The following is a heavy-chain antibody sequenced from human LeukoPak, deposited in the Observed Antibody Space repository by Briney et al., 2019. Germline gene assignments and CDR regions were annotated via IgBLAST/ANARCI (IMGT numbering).Heavy chain of an antibody. Sequence: SETLSLTCTVSGGSISSYYWSWIRQPPGKGLEWIGYIYTSGSTNYNPSLKSRVTISVDTSKNQFSLKLSSVTAADTAVHYCARAIAAHYWFDPWGQGTLVTVSS. CDR3: ARAIAAHYWFDP. J-gene: IGHJ5*02. CDR2: IYTSGST. CDR1: GGSISSYY. V-gene: IGHV4-4*09. D-gene: IGHD6-6*01.